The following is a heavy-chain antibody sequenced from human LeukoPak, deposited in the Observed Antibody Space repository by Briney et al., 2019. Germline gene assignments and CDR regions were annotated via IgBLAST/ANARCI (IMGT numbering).Heavy chain of an antibody. CDR3: ARHLGGGIYFDY. CDR2: IYYSGTT. V-gene: IGHV4-59*08. CDR1: GAPITGHY. Sequence: SETLSLTCTVSGAPITGHYWSWIRQPPGKGLEWIGFIYYSGTTNYNPSLKSRVTISVDTSKNQFSLTLSSVTAADTAVYYCARHLGGGIYFDYWGQGTLVTVSS. D-gene: IGHD3-16*01. J-gene: IGHJ4*02.